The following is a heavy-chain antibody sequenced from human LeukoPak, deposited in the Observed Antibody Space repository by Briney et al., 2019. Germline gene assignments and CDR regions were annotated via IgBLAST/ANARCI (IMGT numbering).Heavy chain of an antibody. V-gene: IGHV3-64D*06. D-gene: IGHD3-9*01. CDR1: QFTFNAHA. Sequence: GGSLRLSCSASQFTFNAHALHWVRQAPGRALEPLSAITSSGVETYYADSVKGRFTISRDNSKDTLYLQMSSLGPEDTATYYCVKDMSKYFDWAPYYFDSWGQGTLVTVSS. CDR2: ITSSGVET. J-gene: IGHJ4*02. CDR3: VKDMSKYFDWAPYYFDS.